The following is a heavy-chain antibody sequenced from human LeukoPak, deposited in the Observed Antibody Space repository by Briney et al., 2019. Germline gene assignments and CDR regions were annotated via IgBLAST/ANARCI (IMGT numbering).Heavy chain of an antibody. V-gene: IGHV4-59*01. Sequence: SETLSLTCTVSGGSISSYYWSWIRQPPGKGLEWIGYIYYTGSTNYNPSLKSRVTISVDTSKNQFSLKLSSVTAADTAVYYCAREGGAGAFDIWGQGTMVTVSS. CDR1: GGSISSYY. D-gene: IGHD3-16*01. CDR3: AREGGAGAFDI. J-gene: IGHJ3*02. CDR2: IYYTGST.